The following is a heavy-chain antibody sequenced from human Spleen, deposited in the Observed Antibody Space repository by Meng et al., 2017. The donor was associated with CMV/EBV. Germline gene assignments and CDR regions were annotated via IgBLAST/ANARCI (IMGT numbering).Heavy chain of an antibody. J-gene: IGHJ6*02. V-gene: IGHV1-18*01. CDR2: ISAYNGNT. Sequence: ASVKVSCKASGYTFNNYGISWVRQAPGQGLEWMGWISAYNGNTNYAQKFQGRVTVTTDTSTSTAYMELRSLRSDDTAVYYCARGPAEVYHYYGLDVWGQGTTVTVSS. CDR1: GYTFNNYG. CDR3: ARGPAEVYHYYGLDV.